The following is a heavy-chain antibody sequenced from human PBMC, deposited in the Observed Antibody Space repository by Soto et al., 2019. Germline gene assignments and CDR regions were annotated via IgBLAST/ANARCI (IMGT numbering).Heavy chain of an antibody. J-gene: IGHJ3*02. Sequence: LSLTCTVSGGSISSSSYYWAWIRQPPGKGLEWIGNIYYTGSTYYNPSLKSRVTISVDTSKNQFSLQLSSVTAADTAVYYCAYSSSSNAFDIWGQGTMVTV. CDR3: AYSSSSNAFDI. D-gene: IGHD6-13*01. CDR1: GGSISSSSYY. V-gene: IGHV4-39*01. CDR2: IYYTGST.